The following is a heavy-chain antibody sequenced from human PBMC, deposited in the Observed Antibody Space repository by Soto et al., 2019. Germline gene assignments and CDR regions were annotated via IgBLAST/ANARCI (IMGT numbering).Heavy chain of an antibody. J-gene: IGHJ5*02. Sequence: PSETLSLTCTVSGGSISSYYWSWIRQPPGKGLEWIGYIYYSGSTNYNPSLKSRVTISVDTSKNQFSLRLSSVTAADTAVYYCARDRGGPQDWFDPWGQGTLVTVSS. CDR2: IYYSGST. CDR3: ARDRGGPQDWFDP. D-gene: IGHD2-15*01. CDR1: GGSISSYY. V-gene: IGHV4-59*01.